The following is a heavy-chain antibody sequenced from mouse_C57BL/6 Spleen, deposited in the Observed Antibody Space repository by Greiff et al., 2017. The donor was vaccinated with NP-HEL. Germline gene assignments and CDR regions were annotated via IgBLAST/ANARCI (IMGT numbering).Heavy chain of an antibody. D-gene: IGHD1-1*01. CDR1: GYAFSSSW. CDR2: IYPGDGDT. J-gene: IGHJ2*01. V-gene: IGHV1-82*01. CDR3: ARCRDYYGSSYFDY. Sequence: VKVVESGPELVKPGASVKISCKASGYAFSSSWMNWVKQRPGKGLEWIGRIYPGDGDTNYNGKFKGKATLTADKSSSTAYMQLSSLTSEDSAVYFCARCRDYYGSSYFDYWGQGTTLTVSS.